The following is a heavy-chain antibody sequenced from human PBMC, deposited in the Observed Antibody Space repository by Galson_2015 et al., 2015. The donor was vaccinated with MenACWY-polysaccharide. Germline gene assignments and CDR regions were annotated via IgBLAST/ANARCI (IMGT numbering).Heavy chain of an antibody. CDR1: GFTFNSYA. CDR3: AKSRTIADAFEV. D-gene: IGHD2-2*01. CDR2: VTRDGAT. Sequence: LSCAASGFTFNSYAMTWVRQAPGKGLEWVSGVTRDGATYYADSVKGRFTISRDNSKNTLYLQMNSLRAEDTALYYCAKSRTIADAFEVWGQGTMVTVSS. V-gene: IGHV3-23*01. J-gene: IGHJ3*01.